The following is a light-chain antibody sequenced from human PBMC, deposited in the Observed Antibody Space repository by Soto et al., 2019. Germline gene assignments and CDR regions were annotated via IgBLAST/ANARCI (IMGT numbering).Light chain of an antibody. Sequence: EIVLTQSPGTLSLSPGERATLSCRASQSVSSSYLAWYQQKPGQAPRLLIYGASSRATGIPDRFSGSGSGTDLTRTNRILEPEDCAVYYCQQYGSSPLTFG. V-gene: IGKV3-20*01. CDR2: GAS. CDR1: QSVSSSY. J-gene: IGKJ4*01. CDR3: QQYGSSPLT.